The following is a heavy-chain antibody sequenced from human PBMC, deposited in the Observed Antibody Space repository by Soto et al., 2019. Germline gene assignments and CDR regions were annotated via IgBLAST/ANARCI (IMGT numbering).Heavy chain of an antibody. V-gene: IGHV3-21*01. Sequence: GGSLRLPCAASGFTFSSYSMNWVRQAPGKGLEWVSSISSSSSFIYYADSVKGRFTISRDNAKNSLYLQMNSLRAEDTAVYYCARDRSSSSSKTPFAFDIWGQGTMVTVSS. D-gene: IGHD6-13*01. CDR1: GFTFSSYS. CDR2: ISSSSSFI. CDR3: ARDRSSSSSKTPFAFDI. J-gene: IGHJ3*02.